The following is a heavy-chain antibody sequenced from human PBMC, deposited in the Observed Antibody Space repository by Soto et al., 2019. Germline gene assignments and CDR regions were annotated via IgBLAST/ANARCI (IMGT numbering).Heavy chain of an antibody. V-gene: IGHV3-11*01. Sequence: QVQLVESGRALVSPGESLRLSCAASGFNFNDHYMSWIRQAPGKGLEWLSYISSDGASMYYADSVKGRFTISRDNAKNSLYLQMNSLRLDDTALYYCARGNDLLSGYWADWGQGILVTVSS. J-gene: IGHJ4*02. CDR3: ARGNDLLSGYWAD. D-gene: IGHD3-3*01. CDR2: ISSDGASM. CDR1: GFNFNDHY.